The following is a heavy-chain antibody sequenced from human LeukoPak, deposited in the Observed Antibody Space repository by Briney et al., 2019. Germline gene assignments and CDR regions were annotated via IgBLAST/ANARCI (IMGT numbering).Heavy chain of an antibody. D-gene: IGHD1-26*01. Sequence: SETLSLTCTVSGDSISSSNYYWAWIRQPPGKGLEWIASIYYSGSTYFNPSLKSRVTISLDTSKNQFSLKLASLTAADTAVYYCARRPIVGSTGFYFDPWGPGTLVTVSS. CDR3: ARRPIVGSTGFYFDP. J-gene: IGHJ5*02. V-gene: IGHV4-39*01. CDR2: IYYSGST. CDR1: GDSISSSNYY.